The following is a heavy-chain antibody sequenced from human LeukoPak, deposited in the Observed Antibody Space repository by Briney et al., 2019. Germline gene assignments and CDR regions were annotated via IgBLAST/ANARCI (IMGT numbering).Heavy chain of an antibody. J-gene: IGHJ3*02. CDR1: GFTFDDYA. Sequence: GRSLRLSCAASGFTFDDYAMHWVRQAPGKGLEWVSGISWNSGSIGYADPVKGRFTISRDNAKNSLYLQMNSLRAEDTALYYCAKDEEPGYGDYVGAFDIWGQGTMVTVSS. D-gene: IGHD4-17*01. CDR2: ISWNSGSI. CDR3: AKDEEPGYGDYVGAFDI. V-gene: IGHV3-9*01.